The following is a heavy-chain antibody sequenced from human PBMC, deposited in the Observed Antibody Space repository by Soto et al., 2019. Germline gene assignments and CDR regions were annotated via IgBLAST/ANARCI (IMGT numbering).Heavy chain of an antibody. D-gene: IGHD3-16*02. V-gene: IGHV4-31*03. CDR1: GGSISSGGYY. Sequence: PSETLSLTCTVSGGSISSGGYYWSWIRQHPGKGLEWIGYIYYSGSTYYNPSLKSRVTISVDTSKNQFSLKLSSVTAADTAVYYCARVSAATDAFDIWGQGTMVTLSS. J-gene: IGHJ3*02. CDR3: ARVSAATDAFDI. CDR2: IYYSGST.